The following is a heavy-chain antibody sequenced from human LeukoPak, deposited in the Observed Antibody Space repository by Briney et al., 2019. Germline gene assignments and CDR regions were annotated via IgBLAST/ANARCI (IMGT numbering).Heavy chain of an antibody. D-gene: IGHD1-26*01. CDR1: GFTVSSNY. Sequence: GGSLRLSCAASGFTVSSNYMSWVRQAPGKGLEWVAVISYDGSNKYYADSVKGRFTISRDNSKNTLYLQMNSLRAEDTAVYYCARARPGSYSNYYYYMDVWGKGTTVTVSS. CDR2: ISYDGSNK. CDR3: ARARPGSYSNYYYYMDV. J-gene: IGHJ6*03. V-gene: IGHV3-30-3*01.